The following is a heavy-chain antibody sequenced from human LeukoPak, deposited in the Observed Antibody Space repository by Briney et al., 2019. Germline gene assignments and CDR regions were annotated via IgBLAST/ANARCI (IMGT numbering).Heavy chain of an antibody. CDR3: ARDRVGPYYYDSGGYPDAFDI. V-gene: IGHV1-2*02. CDR1: GYTFTGYY. Sequence: ASVKVSCKASGYTFTGYYMHWVRQAPGQGLEWMGWINPNSGGTNYAQKFQGRVTMTRDTSISTAYVELSRLRSDDTAVYYCARDRVGPYYYDSGGYPDAFDIWAKGQWSPSLQ. J-gene: IGHJ3*02. CDR2: INPNSGGT. D-gene: IGHD3-22*01.